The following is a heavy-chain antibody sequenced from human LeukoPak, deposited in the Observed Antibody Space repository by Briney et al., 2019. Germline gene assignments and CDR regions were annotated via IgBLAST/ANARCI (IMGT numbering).Heavy chain of an antibody. V-gene: IGHV3-7*01. J-gene: IGHJ6*02. CDR1: GFTISSHW. Sequence: GGSLRLSCAASGFTISSHWMTWVRQASGKGLEWVANINQDGSERYYVDSVKGRFTIPRDNTKNSLSLQMNSLSAEDTAVYYCARSNAMGVWGQGTTVTVSS. CDR3: ARSNAMGV. CDR2: INQDGSER.